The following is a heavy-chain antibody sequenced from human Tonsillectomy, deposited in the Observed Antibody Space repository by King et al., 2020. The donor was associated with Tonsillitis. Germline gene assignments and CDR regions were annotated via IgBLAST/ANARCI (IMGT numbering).Heavy chain of an antibody. CDR2: IKQDGNEK. J-gene: IGHJ4*02. Sequence: VQLVESGGGLVQPGGSLRLSCAASGFTFSSYWMSWVRQAPGKGLEWVANIKQDGNEKYYVDSVKGRFTISRDNAKNSLYLQMNSLGAEDTAVYYCAGDRAVAGAFDYWGQGTLVTVSS. D-gene: IGHD6-19*01. V-gene: IGHV3-7*01. CDR3: AGDRAVAGAFDY. CDR1: GFTFSSYW.